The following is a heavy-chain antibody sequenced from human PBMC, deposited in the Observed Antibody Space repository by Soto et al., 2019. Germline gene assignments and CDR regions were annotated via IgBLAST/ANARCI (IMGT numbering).Heavy chain of an antibody. V-gene: IGHV3-9*01. D-gene: IGHD6-13*01. Sequence: LSLTCNVSGFTFDDYAMHWVRQVPGKGLEWVSGINWNSGSIGYGDSVKGRFAISRDNAKNSLHLQMNSLSAEDTAFYYCVKDESINWYSGHFRHWGQGTLVTVSS. CDR1: GFTFDDYA. J-gene: IGHJ1*01. CDR2: INWNSGSI. CDR3: VKDESINWYSGHFRH.